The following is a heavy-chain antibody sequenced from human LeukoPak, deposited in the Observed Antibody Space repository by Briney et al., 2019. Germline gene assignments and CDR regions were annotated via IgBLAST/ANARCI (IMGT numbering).Heavy chain of an antibody. CDR3: ATSRAYCGGACYFDP. V-gene: IGHV4-59*01. CDR2: IYYSGTT. Sequence: SETLSLTCTVSGGSISNYCCSWIRQPPGKGLEWIGYIYYSGTTTYNPSLESRVTISIDTSKNEFSLKLRSVTAADTAVYYCATSRAYCGGACYFDPWGQGTLVTVSS. CDR1: GGSISNYC. D-gene: IGHD2-21*02. J-gene: IGHJ5*02.